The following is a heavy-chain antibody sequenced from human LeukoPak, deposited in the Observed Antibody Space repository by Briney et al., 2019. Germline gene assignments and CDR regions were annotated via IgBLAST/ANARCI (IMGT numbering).Heavy chain of an antibody. V-gene: IGHV3-72*01. J-gene: IGHJ3*02. CDR3: AKFAYYDILTGYINLPDDAFDI. CDR1: GFTFSDHY. Sequence: GGSLRLSCAASGFTFSDHYMDWVRQAPGKGLEWVGRSRNKANSYTTEYAASVKGRFTISRDNSKKSLYLQMNSLRAEETAVYYCAKFAYYDILTGYINLPDDAFDIWGQGTMVTASS. CDR2: SRNKANSYTT. D-gene: IGHD3-9*01.